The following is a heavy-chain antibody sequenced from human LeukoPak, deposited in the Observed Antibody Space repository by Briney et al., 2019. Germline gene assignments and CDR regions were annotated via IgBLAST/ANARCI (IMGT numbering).Heavy chain of an antibody. CDR1: GFTFSSYG. J-gene: IGHJ4*02. Sequence: GGSLRLSCAASGFTFSSYGMHWVRQAPGKGLEWVAVIWYDGSNKYYAGSVKGRFTISRDNSKNTLYLQMNSLRAEDTAVYYCAKDLDSSGYYYFDYWGQGTLVTVSS. CDR2: IWYDGSNK. D-gene: IGHD3-22*01. CDR3: AKDLDSSGYYYFDY. V-gene: IGHV3-33*06.